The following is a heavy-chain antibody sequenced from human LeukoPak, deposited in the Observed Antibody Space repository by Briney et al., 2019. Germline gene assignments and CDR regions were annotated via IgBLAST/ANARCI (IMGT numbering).Heavy chain of an antibody. CDR1: GFTFSSYA. CDR2: ISGSGGST. Sequence: GGSLRLSCAASGFTFSSYAVSWVRQAPGKGLEWVSAISGSGGSTYYADSVKGRFTISRDNSKNTLYLQMNSLRAEDTAVYYCAKSPTGILTGYSTPFDYWGQGTLVTVSS. J-gene: IGHJ4*02. D-gene: IGHD3-9*01. CDR3: AKSPTGILTGYSTPFDY. V-gene: IGHV3-23*01.